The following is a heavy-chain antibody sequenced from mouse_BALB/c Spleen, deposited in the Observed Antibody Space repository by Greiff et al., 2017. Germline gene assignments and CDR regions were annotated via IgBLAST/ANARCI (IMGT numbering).Heavy chain of an antibody. Sequence: QVQLQQSGPELVRPGVSVKISCKGSGYTFTDYAMHWVKQSHAKSLEWIGVISTYYGNTNYNQKFKGKATMTVDKSSSTAYMELARLTSEDSAIYYCARDGSDYAMDYWGQGTSVTVAS. CDR3: ARDGSDYAMDY. D-gene: IGHD2-2*01. V-gene: IGHV1-67*01. CDR1: GYTFTDYA. J-gene: IGHJ4*01. CDR2: ISTYYGNT.